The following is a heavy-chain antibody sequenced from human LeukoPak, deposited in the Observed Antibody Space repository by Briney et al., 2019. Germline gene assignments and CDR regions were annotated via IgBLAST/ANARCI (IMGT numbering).Heavy chain of an antibody. Sequence: GESLKISCKGSGYSFANYWIGWVRQMPGKGLEWMGSIYPSDSDTRYSPSFQGQVTISADKSISTAYLQWSSLKASDTAMFYCARRYCSGGSCNFDYWGQGTLVTVSS. CDR1: GYSFANYW. D-gene: IGHD2-15*01. V-gene: IGHV5-51*01. J-gene: IGHJ4*02. CDR3: ARRYCSGGSCNFDY. CDR2: IYPSDSDT.